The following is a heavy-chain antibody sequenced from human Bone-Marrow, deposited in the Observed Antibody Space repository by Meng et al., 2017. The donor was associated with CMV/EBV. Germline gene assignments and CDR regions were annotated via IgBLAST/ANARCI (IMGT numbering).Heavy chain of an antibody. CDR2: ISYDGSNK. D-gene: IGHD3-22*01. CDR3: ARDESDLVPRLFHFDN. CDR1: GFTFSSYA. Sequence: GESLKISCAASGFTFSSYAMHWVRQAPGKGLEWVAVISYDGSNKYYADSVKGRFTISRDNSKNTLYLQMNSLRAEDTAVYYCARDESDLVPRLFHFDNRGQGTLVTVSS. J-gene: IGHJ4*02. V-gene: IGHV3-30*04.